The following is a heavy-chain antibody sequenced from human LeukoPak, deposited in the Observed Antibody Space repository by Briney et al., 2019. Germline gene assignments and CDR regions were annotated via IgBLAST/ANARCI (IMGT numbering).Heavy chain of an antibody. CDR3: ARGGGDIATPPDY. J-gene: IGHJ4*02. CDR2: ISYDGSNK. CDR1: GFAFSSYA. V-gene: IGHV3-30-3*01. D-gene: IGHD2-15*01. Sequence: GGSLRLSCAASGFAFSSYAMHWVRQAPGEGLEWVAVISYDGSNKYYADSVKGRFTISRDNSKNTLYLQMNSLRTEDTAVYSCARGGGDIATPPDYWGRGTLVTVSS.